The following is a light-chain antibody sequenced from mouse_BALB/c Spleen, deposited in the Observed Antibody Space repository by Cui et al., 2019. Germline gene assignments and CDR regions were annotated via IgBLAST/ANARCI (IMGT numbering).Light chain of an antibody. Sequence: QIVLTQSPALMSASPGDKVTMTCSASSSVSYMYWYQQKPRSSPKPWIYLTSNLASGVPARFSGSGSGTSYSLTISSMEAEDAATYYCQQWSSNPFTFGSGTKLEIK. CDR3: QQWSSNPFT. CDR1: SSVSY. CDR2: LTS. J-gene: IGKJ4*01. V-gene: IGKV4-68*01.